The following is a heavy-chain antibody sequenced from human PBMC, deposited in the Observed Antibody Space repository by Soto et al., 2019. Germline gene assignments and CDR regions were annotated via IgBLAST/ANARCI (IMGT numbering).Heavy chain of an antibody. Sequence: ASVKVSCKASGYTFTSYAMHWVRQAPGQRLEWMGWINAGNGNTKYSQKFQGRVTITRDTSASTAYMELSSLRSEDTAVYYCARDLSPGVFPGIYYYGMDVWGQGTTVTVSS. D-gene: IGHD6-13*01. J-gene: IGHJ6*02. V-gene: IGHV1-3*01. CDR2: INAGNGNT. CDR1: GYTFTSYA. CDR3: ARDLSPGVFPGIYYYGMDV.